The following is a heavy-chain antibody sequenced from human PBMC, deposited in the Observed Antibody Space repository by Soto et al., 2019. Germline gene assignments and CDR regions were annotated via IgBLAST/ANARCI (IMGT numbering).Heavy chain of an antibody. V-gene: IGHV3-30-3*01. CDR3: ARDPLRFLEWLLEFDY. CDR1: GFTFSSYA. Sequence: GGSLRLSCVASGFTFSSYAMHWVRQAPGKGLEWVAVISYDGSNKYYADSVKGRFTISRDNSKNTLYLQMNSLRAEDTAVYYCARDPLRFLEWLLEFDYWGQGTLVTVSS. CDR2: ISYDGSNK. D-gene: IGHD3-3*01. J-gene: IGHJ4*02.